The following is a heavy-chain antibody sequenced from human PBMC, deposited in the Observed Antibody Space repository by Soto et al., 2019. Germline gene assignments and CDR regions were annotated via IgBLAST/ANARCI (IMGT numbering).Heavy chain of an antibody. Sequence: QVQLVQSGAEVKKPGSSVKVSCKASGGTFGSYAFSWVRQAPGQGLEWMGGIIPVSGAAHYAQKFQGRVTIPADESTSTGYMELSSLSSQDTAVYYCATALGCRSTSCTLDYWGQGTRVIVSS. J-gene: IGHJ4*02. CDR3: ATALGCRSTSCTLDY. CDR1: GGTFGSYA. D-gene: IGHD2-2*01. V-gene: IGHV1-69*01. CDR2: IIPVSGAA.